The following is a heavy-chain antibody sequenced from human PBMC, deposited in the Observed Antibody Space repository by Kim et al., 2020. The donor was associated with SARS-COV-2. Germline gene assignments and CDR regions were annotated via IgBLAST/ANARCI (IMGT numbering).Heavy chain of an antibody. J-gene: IGHJ3*02. CDR2: INHSGST. Sequence: SETLSLTCAVYGGSFSGYYWSWIRQPPGKGLEWIGEINHSGSTNYNPSLKSRVTISVDTSKNQFSLKLSSVTAADTAVYYCARGVFDQVRGVIWFPSNLAFDIWGQGTMVTVSS. D-gene: IGHD3-10*01. V-gene: IGHV4-34*01. CDR1: GGSFSGYY. CDR3: ARGVFDQVRGVIWFPSNLAFDI.